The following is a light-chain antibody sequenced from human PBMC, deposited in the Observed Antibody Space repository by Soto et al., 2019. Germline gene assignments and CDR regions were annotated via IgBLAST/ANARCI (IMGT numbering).Light chain of an antibody. J-gene: IGKJ2*01. Sequence: EIVMTQSPATLSVSPGERATLSCRASQSVSSNLAWYQQKPGQAPRLLTYGASTRATGIPARFSGSGSGTEFTLTISSLQSEDFAVYYCQQYNNWPPPFGQGPKLEIK. CDR1: QSVSSN. CDR3: QQYNNWPPP. V-gene: IGKV3-15*01. CDR2: GAS.